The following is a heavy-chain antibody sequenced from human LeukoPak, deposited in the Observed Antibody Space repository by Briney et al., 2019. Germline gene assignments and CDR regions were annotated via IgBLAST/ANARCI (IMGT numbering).Heavy chain of an antibody. CDR3: ARDPGHDTSNYGGLDF. CDR2: INPNSGGT. V-gene: IGHV1-2*02. Sequence: ASVKVSCKASGYTFTGYYMHWVRQAPGQGLEWMGWINPNSGGTNYAQKFQGRVTMTRDTSIDTVYLELSSLKSDDTAVYYCARDPGHDTSNYGGLDFWGQGTLVTVSS. J-gene: IGHJ4*02. D-gene: IGHD4-11*01. CDR1: GYTFTGYY.